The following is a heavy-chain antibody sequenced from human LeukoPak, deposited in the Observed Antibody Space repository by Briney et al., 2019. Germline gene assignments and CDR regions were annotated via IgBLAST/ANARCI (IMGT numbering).Heavy chain of an antibody. Sequence: GGSLRLPCAASGFTFSSYGMHWVRQAAGTGLEWVAVISYDGSNKYYADSVKGRFTISRDNSKNTLYLQMNSLRAEDTAVYYCAKGRCSGTSCYPNYFDYWGQGTLVTVSS. V-gene: IGHV3-30*18. CDR3: AKGRCSGTSCYPNYFDY. D-gene: IGHD2-2*01. CDR2: ISYDGSNK. J-gene: IGHJ4*02. CDR1: GFTFSSYG.